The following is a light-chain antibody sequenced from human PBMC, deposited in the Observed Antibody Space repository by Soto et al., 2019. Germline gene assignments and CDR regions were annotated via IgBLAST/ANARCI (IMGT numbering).Light chain of an antibody. J-gene: IGKJ5*01. Sequence: IVLTQSPIPLSLAPGERATRSCRASQSVGTSLVWYQQKPGQAPRLLIYTASSRATGVPDRYSASGSGTDFTLTISRLEPEDFAVFFCQQYGTSEIIFGQGTRLEI. CDR1: QSVGTS. CDR3: QQYGTSEII. CDR2: TAS. V-gene: IGKV3-20*01.